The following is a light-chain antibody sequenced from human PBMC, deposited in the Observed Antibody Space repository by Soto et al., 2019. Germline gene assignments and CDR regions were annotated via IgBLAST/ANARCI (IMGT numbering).Light chain of an antibody. CDR1: SSDVGGHHY. J-gene: IGLJ1*01. V-gene: IGLV2-14*01. CDR3: SSYTFSNTVV. CDR2: DVS. Sequence: QAVVTQPDSVSGSPGQSITISCTGTSSDVGGHHYASWYQQHPGKAPKLIIYDVSIRPSGVSNRFSGSKSGNTASLTISGLQADDEADYYCSSYTFSNTVVFGTGTKVTVL.